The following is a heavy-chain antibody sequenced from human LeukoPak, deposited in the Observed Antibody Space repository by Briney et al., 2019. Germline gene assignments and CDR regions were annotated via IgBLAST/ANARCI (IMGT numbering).Heavy chain of an antibody. J-gene: IGHJ4*02. CDR2: IYHSGST. Sequence: SETLSLTCTVSGYSISSGYYWGWIRQPPGKGLEWIGSIYHSGSTYYNPSLKSRVTISVDTSKNQFSLKLSSVTAADTAVYYCAREGIDDFWSGYPADYWGRGALVTVSS. V-gene: IGHV4-38-2*02. CDR1: GYSISSGYY. D-gene: IGHD3-3*01. CDR3: AREGIDDFWSGYPADY.